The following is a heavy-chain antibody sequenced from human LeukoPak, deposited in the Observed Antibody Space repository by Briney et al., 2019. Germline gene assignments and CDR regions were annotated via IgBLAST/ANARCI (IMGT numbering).Heavy chain of an antibody. V-gene: IGHV3-74*01. Sequence: GGSLRLSCAASGFTFSSTWMPWVRLVPGKGLVWVSRINSDGSNPIYADSVKGRFTISRDNAKNTLYLQMSSLRAEDTAVYYCARDWYYAVDYWGQGTLVTVSS. D-gene: IGHD3-10*01. CDR1: GFTFSSTW. CDR3: ARDWYYAVDY. J-gene: IGHJ4*02. CDR2: INSDGSNP.